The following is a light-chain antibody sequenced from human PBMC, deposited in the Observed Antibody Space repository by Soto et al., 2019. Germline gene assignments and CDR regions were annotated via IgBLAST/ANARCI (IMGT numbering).Light chain of an antibody. J-gene: IGKJ5*01. Sequence: EIVLTQSPGTLSLSPGERATLSCRASQSVSSSSLAWYRQRPSQAPSLLIYGASRRATGIPDRFSGSGSGTDFTLIISRLEPEDVAVYYCQQYGRSPPITFGQGTRLDIK. V-gene: IGKV3-20*01. CDR1: QSVSSSS. CDR2: GAS. CDR3: QQYGRSPPIT.